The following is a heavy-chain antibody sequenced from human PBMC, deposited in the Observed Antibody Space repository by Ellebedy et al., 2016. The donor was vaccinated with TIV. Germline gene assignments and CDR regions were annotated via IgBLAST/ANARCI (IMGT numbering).Heavy chain of an antibody. V-gene: IGHV3-33*01. CDR3: ARDLTVTTGINWFDP. Sequence: GGSLRLXXAASGFTFSSYGMHWVRQAPGKGLEWVAVIWYDGSNKYYADSVKGRFTISRDNAKNSLYLQMNSLRAEDTAVYYCARDLTVTTGINWFDPWGQGTLVTVSS. CDR2: IWYDGSNK. D-gene: IGHD4-17*01. CDR1: GFTFSSYG. J-gene: IGHJ5*02.